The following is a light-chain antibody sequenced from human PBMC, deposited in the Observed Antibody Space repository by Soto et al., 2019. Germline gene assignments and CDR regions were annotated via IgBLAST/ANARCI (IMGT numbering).Light chain of an antibody. CDR2: GAS. CDR1: QSVTGSY. CDR3: QQYGSSPRT. J-gene: IGKJ1*01. Sequence: EILLTQSPRTLSLSPGERATLSCRASQSVTGSYLAWYQQKPGQAPRLLMHGASTRTTGIPERFSGSGSGTDFTLTISRLEPEDFAVYYCQQYGSSPRTVGQGTKVDI. V-gene: IGKV3-20*01.